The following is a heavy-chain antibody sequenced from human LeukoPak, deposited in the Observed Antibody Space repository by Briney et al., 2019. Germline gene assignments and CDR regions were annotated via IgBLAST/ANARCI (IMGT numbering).Heavy chain of an antibody. J-gene: IGHJ4*02. CDR3: ARVGEVTDLDY. V-gene: IGHV3-21*01. D-gene: IGHD4-11*01. Sequence: KPSGTLSLTCAVSGGSISSSNWWSWVRQAPGKGLEWVSSISSSSSYIYYADSVKGRFTISRDNAKNSLYLQMNSLRAEDTAVYYCARVGEVTDLDYWGQGTLVTVSS. CDR1: GGSISSSN. CDR2: ISSSSSYI.